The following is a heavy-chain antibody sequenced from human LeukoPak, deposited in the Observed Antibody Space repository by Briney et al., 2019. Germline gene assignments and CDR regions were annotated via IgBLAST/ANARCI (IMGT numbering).Heavy chain of an antibody. V-gene: IGHV4-39*07. D-gene: IGHD4-17*01. CDR2: IYSNGNT. Sequence: PLETLSLTCSVSGGSISSSGHYWGWIRQSPEKGLDWVGSIYSNGNTYYNPSVKSRVTISVDTSKNQFSLKLTSVTAAETAVYYCARSATVTTGYFDYCGQGALVTVSS. CDR3: ARSATVTTGYFDY. J-gene: IGHJ4*02. CDR1: GGSISSSGHY.